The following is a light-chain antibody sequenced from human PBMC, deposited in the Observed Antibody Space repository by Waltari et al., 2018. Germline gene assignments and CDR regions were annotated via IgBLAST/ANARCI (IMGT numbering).Light chain of an antibody. CDR1: QSISSY. CDR2: TAS. V-gene: IGKV1-39*01. J-gene: IGKJ3*01. CDR3: RQSYSTPFT. Sequence: DIQMTHSPSSLSASVGDRVTITCRQSQSISSYLNWYQQTPGKAPKLLIYTASSLQSGGPSRFSGSGFGTDFTLTIRSLQPEEFATYYCRQSYSTPFTYGPGTKVDI.